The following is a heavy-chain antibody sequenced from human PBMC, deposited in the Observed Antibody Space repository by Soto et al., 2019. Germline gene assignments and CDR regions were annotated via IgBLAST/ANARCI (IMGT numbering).Heavy chain of an antibody. Sequence: QVHLVQSGAEVKKPGASVKVSCKVSGHPFTSYGISWLRQAPGQGLEWMGWISSYNGNTLFAQKFQARVTLTTDTSTSTAYMELRSLTSDDTAVYYCARDRSGGSGWYLILDYWGQGTLVTVSS. CDR2: ISSYNGNT. V-gene: IGHV1-18*04. J-gene: IGHJ4*02. CDR3: ARDRSGGSGWYLILDY. CDR1: GHPFTSYG. D-gene: IGHD6-19*01.